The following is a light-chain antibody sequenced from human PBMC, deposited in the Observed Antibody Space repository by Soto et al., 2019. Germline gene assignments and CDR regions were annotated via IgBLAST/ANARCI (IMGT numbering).Light chain of an antibody. J-gene: IGKJ1*01. CDR3: QQYYSTPRT. CDR2: WAS. CDR1: QSVLYSSNNKNY. V-gene: IGKV4-1*01. Sequence: DIVMTQSPDSLAVSLGERATINCKSSQSVLYSSNNKNYLAWYQQKPGQPPKLHIYWASTRESGVPDRFSGSGSGTDFTLTISSLQAEDGAVYYCQQYYSTPRTFGQGTKVEIK.